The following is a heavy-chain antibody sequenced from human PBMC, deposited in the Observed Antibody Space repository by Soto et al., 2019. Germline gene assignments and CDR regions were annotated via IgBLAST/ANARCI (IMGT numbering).Heavy chain of an antibody. D-gene: IGHD3-16*01. V-gene: IGHV1-69*01. CDR2: IIPIFSSR. J-gene: IGHJ6*02. CDR3: ARGETYLGV. CDR1: RDTFNKYA. Sequence: QVQLVQSGAEVKKPGSSVKVSCKTSRDTFNKYAFNWVRQAPGQGLEWMGWIIPIFSSRNYAEKFQGRVTITADDSTSTAYSELSSRQFEDTAVYYCARGETYLGVWGQGTTVNVSS.